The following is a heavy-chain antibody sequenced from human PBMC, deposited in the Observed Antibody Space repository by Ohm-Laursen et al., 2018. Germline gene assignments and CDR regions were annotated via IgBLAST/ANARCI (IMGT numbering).Heavy chain of an antibody. CDR3: AHREMLRGVITY. CDR2: IDWDDDK. J-gene: IGHJ4*02. Sequence: PTQTLTLTCTFSGFSLSTSGMCVSWIRQPPGKALEWLARIDWDDDKYYSTSLKTRLTISKDTSKNQVVLTMTNMDPVDTATYYCAHREMLRGVITYWGQGTLVTVSS. V-gene: IGHV2-70*12. CDR1: GFSLSTSGMC. D-gene: IGHD3-10*01.